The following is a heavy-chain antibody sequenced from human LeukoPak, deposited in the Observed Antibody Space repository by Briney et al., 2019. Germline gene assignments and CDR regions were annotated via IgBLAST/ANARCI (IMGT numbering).Heavy chain of an antibody. Sequence: SETLSLTCTVSGGSISSSSYYWGWIRQPPGKGLEWIGSIYYSGSTYYNPSLKSRVTISVDTSKNQFSLKLSSVTAADTAVYYCARHHSAYRYCSGGSCYRWYNWFDPWGQGTLVTVSS. J-gene: IGHJ5*02. D-gene: IGHD2-15*01. CDR2: IYYSGST. CDR1: GGSISSSSYY. CDR3: ARHHSAYRYCSGGSCYRWYNWFDP. V-gene: IGHV4-39*01.